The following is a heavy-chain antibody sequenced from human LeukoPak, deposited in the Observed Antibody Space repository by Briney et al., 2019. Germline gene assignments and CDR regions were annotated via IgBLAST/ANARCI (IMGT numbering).Heavy chain of an antibody. CDR2: ISAYNGNT. Sequence: GASVKVSCKASGCTFTSYGISWVRQAPGQGLEWMGWISAYNGNTNYAQKLQGRVTMTTDTSTSTAYMELRSLRSDDTAVYYCARDRTSIAAAGEPTPHDYWGQGTLVTVSS. V-gene: IGHV1-18*01. J-gene: IGHJ4*02. CDR3: ARDRTSIAAAGEPTPHDY. D-gene: IGHD6-13*01. CDR1: GCTFTSYG.